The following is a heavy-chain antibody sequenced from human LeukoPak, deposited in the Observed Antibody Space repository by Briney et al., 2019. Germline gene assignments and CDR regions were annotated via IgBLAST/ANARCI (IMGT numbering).Heavy chain of an antibody. Sequence: SETLSLTCAVSGYSISSGYYWGWIRQPPGKGLEWIGSIYHSGSTYYNPSLKSRVTISVDTSKNQFSLKLSSVTAAGTAVYYCARDHIVVANYYFYYYGMDVWGKGTTVTVSS. CDR1: GYSISSGYY. D-gene: IGHD2-15*01. CDR3: ARDHIVVANYYFYYYGMDV. V-gene: IGHV4-38-2*02. CDR2: IYHSGST. J-gene: IGHJ6*04.